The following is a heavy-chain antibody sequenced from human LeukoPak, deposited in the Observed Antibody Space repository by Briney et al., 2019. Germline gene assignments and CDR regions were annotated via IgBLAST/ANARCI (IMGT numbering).Heavy chain of an antibody. Sequence: NSGGSLRLSCAASGFTFSNAWMSWVRQAPGKGLEWVGRIKSKTDGGTTDYAAPVKGRFTISRDDSKNTLYLQMNSLKTEHTDVLYCTTAGDIVRMVYAIHAKGVDYWGQGTLVTVSS. D-gene: IGHD2-8*01. V-gene: IGHV3-15*01. CDR2: IKSKTDGGTT. CDR1: GFTFSNAW. CDR3: TTAGDIVRMVYAIHAKGVDY. J-gene: IGHJ4*02.